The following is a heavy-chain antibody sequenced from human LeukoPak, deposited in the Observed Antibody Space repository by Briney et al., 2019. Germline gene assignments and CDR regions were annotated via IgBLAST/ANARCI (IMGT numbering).Heavy chain of an antibody. CDR1: GFTFSSYG. Sequence: GGSLRLSCAASGFTFSSYGMHWVRQAPGKGLEWVAVISYDGSNKYYADPVKGRFTISRDNSKNTLYLQMNSLRAEDTAVYYCAKLSAARDAFDIWGQGTMVTVSS. J-gene: IGHJ3*02. CDR3: AKLSAARDAFDI. D-gene: IGHD2-2*01. CDR2: ISYDGSNK. V-gene: IGHV3-30*18.